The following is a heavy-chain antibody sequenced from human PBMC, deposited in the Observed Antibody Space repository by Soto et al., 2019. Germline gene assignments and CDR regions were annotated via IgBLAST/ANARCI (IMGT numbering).Heavy chain of an antibody. CDR3: ARDPYAGSDY. CDR2: IYYSGST. V-gene: IGHV4-59*01. D-gene: IGHD4-17*01. Sequence: QVQLQESGPGLVKPSETLSLTCTVSGGSISSYYWSWIRQPPGKGLEWIGYIYYSGSTNYNPSLKSRVTISVDTSKNQFSLKLSSVTAADTAVYYCARDPYAGSDYWGQGTLVTVSS. CDR1: GGSISSYY. J-gene: IGHJ4*02.